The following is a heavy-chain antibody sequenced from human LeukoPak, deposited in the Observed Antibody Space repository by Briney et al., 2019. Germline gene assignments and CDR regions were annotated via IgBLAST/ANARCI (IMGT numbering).Heavy chain of an antibody. CDR2: INHSGST. CDR1: GGSFSGYY. V-gene: IGHV4-34*01. D-gene: IGHD6-6*01. Sequence: SETLSLICAVYGGSFSGYYWSWIRQPPGKGLEWIGEINHSGSTNYNPSLKSRVTISVDTSKNQFSLKLSSVTAADTAVYYCARESPRIGSSSMLSYYYYYMDVWGKGTTVTVSS. J-gene: IGHJ6*03. CDR3: ARESPRIGSSSMLSYYYYYMDV.